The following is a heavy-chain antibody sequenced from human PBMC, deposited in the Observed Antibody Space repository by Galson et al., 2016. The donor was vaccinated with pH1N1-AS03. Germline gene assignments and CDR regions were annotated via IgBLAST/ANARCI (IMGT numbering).Heavy chain of an antibody. CDR2: ISRSSTYI. CDR3: ARTFPGRVVVVAAAMQEGPDY. V-gene: IGHV3-21*03. Sequence: LRLSCAASGFTFSGYSMNWFRQAPGKGLEWVSSISRSSTYIYYADSVKGRFTISRDNAKNSLFLQMHSLRAEDTAVYYCARTFPGRVVVVAAAMQEGPDYWGQGTLVTVSS. CDR1: GFTFSGYS. D-gene: IGHD2-2*01. J-gene: IGHJ4*02.